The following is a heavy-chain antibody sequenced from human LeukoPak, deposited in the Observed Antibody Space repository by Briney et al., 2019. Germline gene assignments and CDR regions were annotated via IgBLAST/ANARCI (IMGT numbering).Heavy chain of an antibody. CDR2: IYTSGST. Sequence: SETLSLTCTVSGGSISSYYWIWIRQPAGKGLEWIGRIYTSGSTNYNPSLKSRVTMSVDTSKNQFSLKLSSVTAADTAVYYCAKDGSSNTGYSYGLYDIDYWGQGTLVTVSS. J-gene: IGHJ4*02. CDR3: AKDGSSNTGYSYGLYDIDY. CDR1: GGSISSYY. V-gene: IGHV4-4*07. D-gene: IGHD5-18*01.